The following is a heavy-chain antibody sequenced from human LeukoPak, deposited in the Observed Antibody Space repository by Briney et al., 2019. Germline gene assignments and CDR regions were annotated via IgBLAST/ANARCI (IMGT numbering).Heavy chain of an antibody. CDR1: GFTFSAYA. Sequence: GGSLRLSCEASGFTFSAYAMTWVRQAPGKGLEWVSSIGSDNKPHYSESVKGRFAISRDNSKSMLFLQLNSLRAEDTAVYYCARGIGSQLRSGWFDPWGQGTLVTVSS. V-gene: IGHV3-23*05. CDR3: ARGIGSQLRSGWFDP. J-gene: IGHJ5*02. CDR2: IGSDNKP. D-gene: IGHD3-3*01.